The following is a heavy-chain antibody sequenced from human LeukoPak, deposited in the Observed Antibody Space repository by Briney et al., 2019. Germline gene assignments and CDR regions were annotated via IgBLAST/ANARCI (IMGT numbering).Heavy chain of an antibody. CDR3: ARDPDYDILTGKGDY. V-gene: IGHV4-59*12. J-gene: IGHJ4*02. Sequence: SETLSLICTVSGGSISSYHWSWIRQPPGKGLEWIGYMSYSGSTNYNPSLKSRVTISVDTSKNQFSLKLSSVTAADTAVYYCARDPDYDILTGKGDYWGQGTLVTVSS. D-gene: IGHD3-9*01. CDR1: GGSISSYH. CDR2: MSYSGST.